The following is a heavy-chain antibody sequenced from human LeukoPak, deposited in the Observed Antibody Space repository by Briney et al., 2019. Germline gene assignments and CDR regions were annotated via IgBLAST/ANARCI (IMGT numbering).Heavy chain of an antibody. J-gene: IGHJ4*02. V-gene: IGHV7-4-1*02. Sequence: ASVKVSCKASGYTFTSYDINWVRQATGQGLEWMGWINTNTGNPTYAQGFTGRFVFSLDTSVSTAYLQISSLKAEDTAVYYCARVKYNWNAGSDYWGQGTLVTVSS. CDR3: ARVKYNWNAGSDY. CDR2: INTNTGNP. CDR1: GYTFTSYD. D-gene: IGHD1-20*01.